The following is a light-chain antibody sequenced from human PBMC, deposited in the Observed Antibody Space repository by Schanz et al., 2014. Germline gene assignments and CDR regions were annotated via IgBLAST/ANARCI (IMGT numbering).Light chain of an antibody. CDR1: DVGGYNY. V-gene: IGLV2-8*01. J-gene: IGLJ2*01. CDR3: QCYDTKMTEV. Sequence: QSALTQPPSASGSPGQSVTISCTGTDVGGYNYVSWYQRHPGKAPKLMIYDVSKRPSGVPDRFSGSKSGNTASLTVSGLQAEDEADYYCQCYDTKMTEVFGGGTKLTVL. CDR2: DVS.